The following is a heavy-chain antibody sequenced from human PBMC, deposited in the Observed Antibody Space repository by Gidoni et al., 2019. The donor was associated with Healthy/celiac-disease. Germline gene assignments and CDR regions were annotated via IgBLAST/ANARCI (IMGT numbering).Heavy chain of an antibody. J-gene: IGHJ6*03. CDR2: IWYDGSNK. D-gene: IGHD1-26*01. V-gene: IGHV3-33*01. CDR1: GFTFSSYG. Sequence: QVQLVESGGGVVQPGRSLRLSCAASGFTFSSYGMHWVRQAPGKGLEWVAVIWYDGSNKYYADSVKGRFTISRDNSKNTLYLQMNSLRAEDTAVYYCASGATAADYYYYYYMDVWGKGTTVTVSS. CDR3: ASGATAADYYYYYYMDV.